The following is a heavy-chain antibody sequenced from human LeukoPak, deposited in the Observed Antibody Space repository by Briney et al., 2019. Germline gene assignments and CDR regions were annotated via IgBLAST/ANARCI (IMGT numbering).Heavy chain of an antibody. J-gene: IGHJ5*02. CDR3: ARTGYSSGWLNWFDP. V-gene: IGHV3-7*01. CDR1: GFSFIDYW. CDR2: IKQDGSET. D-gene: IGHD6-19*01. Sequence: GGSLRLSCAASGFSFIDYWMTWVRQAPGKGLEWVGNIKQDGSETYYVDSVKGRFTISRDSAKNSLYLQMNSLRAEDTAVYYCARTGYSSGWLNWFDPWGQGTLVTVSS.